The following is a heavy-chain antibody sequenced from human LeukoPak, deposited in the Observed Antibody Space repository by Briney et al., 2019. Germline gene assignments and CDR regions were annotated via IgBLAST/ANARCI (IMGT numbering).Heavy chain of an antibody. CDR3: ARQSTIAAARIDP. J-gene: IGHJ5*02. V-gene: IGHV3-33*01. Sequence: GGSLRLSCAASGFTFSSYGMHWVRQAPGKGLEWVTVIWYDGSNKYYADSVKGRFTISRDISKNTLYLQMNSLRAEDTAVYYCARQSTIAAARIDPWGQGTLVTVSS. D-gene: IGHD6-25*01. CDR1: GFTFSSYG. CDR2: IWYDGSNK.